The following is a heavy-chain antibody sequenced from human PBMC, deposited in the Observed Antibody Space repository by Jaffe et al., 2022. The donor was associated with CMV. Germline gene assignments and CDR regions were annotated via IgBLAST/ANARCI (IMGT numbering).Heavy chain of an antibody. CDR2: IRSKAYGGTT. CDR1: GFTFGDYA. V-gene: IGHV3-49*04. CDR3: TLGLTGYYDSSGYYPEYFQH. D-gene: IGHD3-22*01. Sequence: EVQLVESGGGLVQPGRSLRLSCTASGFTFGDYAMSWVRQAPGKGLEWVGFIRSKAYGGTTEYAASVKGRFTISRDDSKSIAYLQMNSLKTEDTAVYYCTLGLTGYYDSSGYYPEYFQHWGQGTLVTVSS. J-gene: IGHJ1*01.